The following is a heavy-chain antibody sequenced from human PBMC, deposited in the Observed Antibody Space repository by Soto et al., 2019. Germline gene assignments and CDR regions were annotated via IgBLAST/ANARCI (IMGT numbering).Heavy chain of an antibody. CDR2: ISGSGGST. V-gene: IGHV3-23*01. Sequence: GGSLRLSCAASGFTFSSYAMSWVRQAPGKGLEWVSAISGSGGSTYYADSVKGRFTISRDNSKNTLYLQMNSLRAKDTAVYYCAKGGEAVAGSADAFDIWGQGTMVTVSS. D-gene: IGHD6-19*01. CDR3: AKGGEAVAGSADAFDI. J-gene: IGHJ3*02. CDR1: GFTFSSYA.